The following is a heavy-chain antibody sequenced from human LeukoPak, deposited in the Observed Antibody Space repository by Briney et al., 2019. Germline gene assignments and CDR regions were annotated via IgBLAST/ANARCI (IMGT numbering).Heavy chain of an antibody. V-gene: IGHV4-59*01. CDR3: ARQSISGSSLSYFDY. J-gene: IGHJ4*02. Sequence: SETLSLTCTVSGGSISSYYWSWIRQPPGKGLEWIGNIYDSESTNYNPSLKSRVTISVDTSKNQCSLKLSSVTAADTAVYYCARQSISGSSLSYFDYWGQGTLVNVSS. CDR1: GGSISSYY. D-gene: IGHD3-22*01. CDR2: IYDSEST.